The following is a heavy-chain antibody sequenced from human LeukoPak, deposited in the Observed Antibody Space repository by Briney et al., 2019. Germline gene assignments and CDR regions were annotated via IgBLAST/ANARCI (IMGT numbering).Heavy chain of an antibody. D-gene: IGHD4-17*01. J-gene: IGHJ3*02. V-gene: IGHV4-59*01. CDR3: ARVYGDYQDAFDI. Sequence: PGGSLRLSCAASGFTFSSYAMSWIRQPPGKGLEWIGYMYYTGRTSYNLSLKSRVTILADTSKSQFSLKLTSVTSADTAVYYCARVYGDYQDAFDIWGQGTMVTVSS. CDR1: GFTFSSYA. CDR2: MYYTGRT.